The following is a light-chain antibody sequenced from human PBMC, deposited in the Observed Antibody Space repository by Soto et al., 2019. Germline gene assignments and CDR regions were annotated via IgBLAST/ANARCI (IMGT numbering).Light chain of an antibody. Sequence: DIQMTQSPSSLSAFVGDRVTITFRASQSISTYLNWYQQKPGKAPKVLIYATSSLHSGVPSRFSGSGSETEFTLTISSLQPEDFATYFCQQTYSTPLTFGGGTKVDIK. CDR1: QSISTY. V-gene: IGKV1-39*01. J-gene: IGKJ4*01. CDR2: ATS. CDR3: QQTYSTPLT.